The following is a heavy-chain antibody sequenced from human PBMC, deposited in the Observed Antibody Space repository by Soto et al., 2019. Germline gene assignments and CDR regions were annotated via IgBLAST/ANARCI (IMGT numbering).Heavy chain of an antibody. D-gene: IGHD3-3*01. CDR1: GYTFTSYA. CDR2: INAGNGIT. Sequence: ASVKVSCKGSGYTFTSYAMHWVRQAPGQGLEWMGWINAGNGITKYSRKFQGRVTITRDTSASTAYMEMSSLSSEDTAVYYCARDLYDFWSGYTDYWGQGTLVTVSS. CDR3: ARDLYDFWSGYTDY. V-gene: IGHV1-3*01. J-gene: IGHJ4*02.